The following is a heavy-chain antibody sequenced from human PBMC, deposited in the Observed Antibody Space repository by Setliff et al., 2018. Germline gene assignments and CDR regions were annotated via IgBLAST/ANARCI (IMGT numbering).Heavy chain of an antibody. V-gene: IGHV3-30*02. CDR1: GFTFSSLW. CDR2: VRFDGTYK. CDR3: AKVKKQLIRGSGFDY. J-gene: IGHJ4*02. Sequence: HPGGSLRLSCSASGFTFSSLWMAWVRQAPGKGLDWVASVRFDGTYKVYGDSVKGRFTISRDNSENTLDLQMNSLRVEDTALYYCAKVKKQLIRGSGFDYWGQGTLVTGSS. D-gene: IGHD1-1*01.